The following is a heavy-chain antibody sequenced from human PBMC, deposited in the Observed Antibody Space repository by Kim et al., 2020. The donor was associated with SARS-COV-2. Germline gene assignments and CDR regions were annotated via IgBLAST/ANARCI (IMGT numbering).Heavy chain of an antibody. CDR1: GFTFSNYD. CDR3: ARGTRVFGY. V-gene: IGHV3-48*03. Sequence: GGSLRLSCAASGFTFSNYDMNWVRQAPGKGLEWVSYITSRGSAIQYADSVKGRFTISRDNAKNSLYLQMNSLRAEDTALYYCARGTRVFGYWGEGTLVTVSS. CDR2: ITSRGSAI. J-gene: IGHJ4*02.